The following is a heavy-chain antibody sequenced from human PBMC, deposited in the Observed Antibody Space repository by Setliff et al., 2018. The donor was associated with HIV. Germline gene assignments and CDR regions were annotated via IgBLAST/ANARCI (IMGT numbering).Heavy chain of an antibody. CDR3: ARSNLRRYGDPDWYFDL. V-gene: IGHV3-66*02. CDR1: GVTVSKNY. J-gene: IGHJ2*01. CDR2: IYTGGAT. Sequence: GGSLRLSCAASGVTVSKNYMSWVRQAPGKGLEWASVIYTGGATSYADSVKARFTISRDNSRNTLYLQMNSLRAEDTAVYYCARSNLRRYGDPDWYFDLWGRGTLVTVSS. D-gene: IGHD4-17*01.